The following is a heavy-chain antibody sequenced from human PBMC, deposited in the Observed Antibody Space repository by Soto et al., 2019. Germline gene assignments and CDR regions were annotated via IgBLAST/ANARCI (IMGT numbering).Heavy chain of an antibody. CDR1: DGSLSGYY. J-gene: IGHJ4*02. CDR3: VRGGGWRWTPT. D-gene: IGHD3-3*01. Sequence: QVQLQQRGAGLLKPSETLSLTCVVYDGSLSGYYWSWIRQLPGKRLEWMGEITPGGSAAYHPSLKRRAAISLDTSKNQMSLELKSVTAADTGIYYCVRGGGWRWTPTWGQGTLVTVSS. V-gene: IGHV4-34*01. CDR2: ITPGGSA.